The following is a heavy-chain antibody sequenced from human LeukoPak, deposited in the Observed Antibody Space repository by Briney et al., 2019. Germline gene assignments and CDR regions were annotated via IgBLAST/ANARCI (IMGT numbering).Heavy chain of an antibody. D-gene: IGHD1-26*01. CDR2: ITSDSSHI. Sequence: GGSLRLSCAASGFTFSSYSMNWARQAPGKGLEWVSSITSDSSHIYYADSVKGRFTISRDNAKNSLYLQMNRLRAEDTVYYCARESGGSYLTGDYWGQGTLVTVSS. CDR3: ARESGGSYLTGDY. J-gene: IGHJ4*02. V-gene: IGHV3-21*01. CDR1: GFTFSSYS.